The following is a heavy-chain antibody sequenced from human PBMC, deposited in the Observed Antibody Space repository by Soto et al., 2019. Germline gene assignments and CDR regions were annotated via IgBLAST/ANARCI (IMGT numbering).Heavy chain of an antibody. CDR3: ARASGYSSGPGDDAFDI. V-gene: IGHV3-21*01. CDR2: ISSSSSYI. J-gene: IGHJ3*02. Sequence: GGSLRLSCAASGFTFSSYSMNWVRQAPGKGLEWVSSISSSSSYIYYADSVKGRFTISRDNAKNSLYLQMNSLRAEDTAVYYCARASGYSSGPGDDAFDIWGQGTMVTVSS. CDR1: GFTFSSYS. D-gene: IGHD6-19*01.